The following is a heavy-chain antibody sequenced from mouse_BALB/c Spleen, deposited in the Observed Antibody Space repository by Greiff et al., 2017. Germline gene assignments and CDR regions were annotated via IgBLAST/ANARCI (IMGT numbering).Heavy chain of an antibody. Sequence: EVKLQQSGPELVKPGASVKISCKASGYSFTGYFMNWVMQSHGKSLEWIGRINPYNGDTFYNQKFKGKATLTVDKSSSTAHMELRSLASEDSAVYYCARWDDYGGFAYWGQGTLVTVSA. CDR3: ARWDDYGGFAY. J-gene: IGHJ3*01. CDR1: GYSFTGYF. D-gene: IGHD2-4*01. CDR2: INPYNGDT. V-gene: IGHV1-20*02.